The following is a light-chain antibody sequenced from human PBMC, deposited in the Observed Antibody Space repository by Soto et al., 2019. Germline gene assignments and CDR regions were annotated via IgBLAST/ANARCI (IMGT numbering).Light chain of an antibody. V-gene: IGKV3-15*01. CDR3: QQYSNWPPHT. Sequence: EIVLTQSPATLSVSPGERATLSCRASQSVSSNLAWYQQKPGQAPRLLIHDASTRATGIPARFSGSGSGTDFTLTISSLQSEDFAVYYCQQYSNWPPHTFGGGTKVEIK. CDR1: QSVSSN. CDR2: DAS. J-gene: IGKJ4*01.